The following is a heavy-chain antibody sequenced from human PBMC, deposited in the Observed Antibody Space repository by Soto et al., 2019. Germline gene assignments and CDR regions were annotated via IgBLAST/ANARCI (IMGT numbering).Heavy chain of an antibody. Sequence: SETLSLTCTVSGGSLSSGDYYWSWIRQYPGKGLEWIGYIYYNGNTYYNASLKSRLTISVDTSNNQFSLKVKSVTAADTAVYFCDRLSGSYNDRYFDNWGQGTLVPVSS. D-gene: IGHD1-26*01. CDR1: GGSLSSGDYY. V-gene: IGHV4-30-4*08. CDR3: DRLSGSYNDRYFDN. CDR2: IYYNGNT. J-gene: IGHJ4*02.